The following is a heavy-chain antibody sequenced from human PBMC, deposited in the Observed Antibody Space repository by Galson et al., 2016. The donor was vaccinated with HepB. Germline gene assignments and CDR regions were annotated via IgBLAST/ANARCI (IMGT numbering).Heavy chain of an antibody. D-gene: IGHD3-3*01. V-gene: IGHV3-21*01. CDR1: GFTFTYNS. J-gene: IGHJ5*01. Sequence: SLRLSCAASGFTFTYNSVNWVRQAPGKGLEWVSSISSSGSYIYYAESLKGRFTISRDNAKNSVYLQMNSLRAEDTAVYYCARASTAGETIFGVVTESNWFDSWGQGTLVTVSS. CDR2: ISSSGSYI. CDR3: ARASTAGETIFGVVTESNWFDS.